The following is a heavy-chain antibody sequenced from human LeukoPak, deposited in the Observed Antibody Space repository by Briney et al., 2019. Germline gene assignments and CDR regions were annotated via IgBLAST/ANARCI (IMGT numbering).Heavy chain of an antibody. CDR3: ARVACETSAAIPNYYYYYYMDV. D-gene: IGHD2-2*01. J-gene: IGHJ6*03. Sequence: GASVKVSCKASGYTFTSYDINWVRQATGQGLEWMGWMNPNSGNTGYAQKFQGRVTITRNTSISTAYMELSSLRSEDTAVYYCARVACETSAAIPNYYYYYYMDVWGKGTTVTVSS. V-gene: IGHV1-8*03. CDR1: GYTFTSYD. CDR2: MNPNSGNT.